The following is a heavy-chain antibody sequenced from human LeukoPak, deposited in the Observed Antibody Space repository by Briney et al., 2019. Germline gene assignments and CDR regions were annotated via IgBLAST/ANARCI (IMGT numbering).Heavy chain of an antibody. CDR3: ARVHQTRGYDILTGYYYYYYGMDV. CDR1: GYTFTSYG. D-gene: IGHD3-9*01. CDR2: ISAYNGNT. J-gene: IGHJ6*02. Sequence: ASVKVSCKASGYTFTSYGISWVRQAPGQGLEWMGWISAYNGNTNYAQKLQGRVIMTTDTSTSAAYMELRSLRSDDTAVYYCARVHQTRGYDILTGYYYYYYGMDVWGQGTTVTVSS. V-gene: IGHV1-18*01.